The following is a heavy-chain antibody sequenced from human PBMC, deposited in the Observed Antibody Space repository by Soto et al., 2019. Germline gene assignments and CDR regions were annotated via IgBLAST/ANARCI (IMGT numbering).Heavy chain of an antibody. CDR3: VRNHHSGFYSFDP. V-gene: IGHV4-34*01. CDR1: GGSFSGFY. CDR2: INHRGTT. D-gene: IGHD2-15*01. J-gene: IGHJ5*02. Sequence: PSETLSLTCAVHGGSFSGFYWNWIRQPPGKGLEWIGEINHRGTTTYNPSLKSRATISVDTSKNNFSLNLSSVTDADTAVYYCVRNHHSGFYSFDPWGQGTLVTVSS.